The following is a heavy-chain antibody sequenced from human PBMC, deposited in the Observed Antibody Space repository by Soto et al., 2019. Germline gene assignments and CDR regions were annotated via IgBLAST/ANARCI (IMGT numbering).Heavy chain of an antibody. J-gene: IGHJ4*02. Sequence: QVQLVESGGGVVQPGRSLRLSCAASGFTFSSYGMHWVRQAPGKGLEWVAVISYDESNKYYADSVKGRFTISRDNSKNTLYLQMNSLRAEDTAVYYCAKDRRFRGGVDATPLRWGQGTLVTVSS. CDR2: ISYDESNK. V-gene: IGHV3-30*18. CDR3: AKDRRFRGGVDATPLR. D-gene: IGHD3-10*01. CDR1: GFTFSSYG.